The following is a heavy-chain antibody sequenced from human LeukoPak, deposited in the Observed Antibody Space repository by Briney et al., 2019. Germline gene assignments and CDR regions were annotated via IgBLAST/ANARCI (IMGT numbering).Heavy chain of an antibody. CDR1: GGSISSGDYY. V-gene: IGHV4-30-4*01. D-gene: IGHD3-22*01. CDR3: ARPYYYDSRIDP. Sequence: SETLFLTCTVSGGSISSGDYYWRWVPQPPRKGLEWIGYTYYSGSTYYNPSLKSRATISVDTSKNQFSLKLTSVTAADTAVYYCARPYYYDSRIDPWGQGTLVTVSS. CDR2: TYYSGST. J-gene: IGHJ5*02.